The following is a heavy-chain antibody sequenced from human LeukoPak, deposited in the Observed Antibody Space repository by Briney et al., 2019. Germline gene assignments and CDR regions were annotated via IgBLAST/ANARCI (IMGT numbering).Heavy chain of an antibody. CDR1: GGTFSSYA. J-gene: IGHJ4*02. D-gene: IGHD5-18*01. V-gene: IGHV1-69*13. CDR3: ARDRGWAGYSYSFYY. CDR2: IIPIFGTA. Sequence: WASVKVSCKASGGTFSSYAISWVRQAPGQGLEWMGGIIPIFGTANYAQKFQGRVTITADESTSTAYMELSSLRSEDTAVYYCARDRGWAGYSYSFYYWGQGTLVTVSS.